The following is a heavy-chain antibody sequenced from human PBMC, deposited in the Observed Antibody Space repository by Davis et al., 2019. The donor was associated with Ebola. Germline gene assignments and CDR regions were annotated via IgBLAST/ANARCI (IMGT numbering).Heavy chain of an antibody. J-gene: IGHJ4*02. CDR3: VRGGYTSAIDY. Sequence: ASEKVSCKASGYTFTVYNMHWVRQAPGQGLEWMGWMNPNSGDTNYEQNFQGRVTLSRDTSISTAYMELSSLRYDDTAVDYCVRGGYTSAIDYWGQRTLVTVSS. CDR2: MNPNSGDT. CDR1: GYTFTVYN. V-gene: IGHV1-2*02. D-gene: IGHD5-18*01.